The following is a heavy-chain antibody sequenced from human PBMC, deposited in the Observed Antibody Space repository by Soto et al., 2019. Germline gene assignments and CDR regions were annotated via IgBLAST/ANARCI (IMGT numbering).Heavy chain of an antibody. CDR3: AKFGQYSYDSSGYFPTRPFDI. CDR1: GFAFASSA. CDR2: IGSGSGGST. V-gene: IGHV3-23*01. J-gene: IGHJ3*02. D-gene: IGHD3-22*01. Sequence: QPGGSLRLSCVASGFAFASSAMSWVRQAPGKGLEWVSSIGSGSGGSTYYADSVKGRFTISRDNSKNTLYLQMNSLRAEDTAVYYCAKFGQYSYDSSGYFPTRPFDIWGQGTMVTVSS.